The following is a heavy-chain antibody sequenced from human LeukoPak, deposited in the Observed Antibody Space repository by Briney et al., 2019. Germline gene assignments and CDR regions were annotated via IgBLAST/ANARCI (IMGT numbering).Heavy chain of an antibody. Sequence: RASVKVSCKASGYTFTSYGISWVRQAPGQGLEWMGWISAYNGNTNYAQKPQGRVTMTTDTSTSTAYMELRSLRSDDTAVYYCATEGYYDSSGYYTDYWGQGTLVTVSS. V-gene: IGHV1-18*01. D-gene: IGHD3-22*01. CDR3: ATEGYYDSSGYYTDY. CDR2: ISAYNGNT. CDR1: GYTFTSYG. J-gene: IGHJ4*02.